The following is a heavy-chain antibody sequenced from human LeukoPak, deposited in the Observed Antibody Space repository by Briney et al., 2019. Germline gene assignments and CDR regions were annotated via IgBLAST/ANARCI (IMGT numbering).Heavy chain of an antibody. Sequence: GGSLRLSCAASGFTFSSFAMRWVRQAPGKGLEWVAPISADAVTTRYADSVKGRFTISRDSSKNTLYLQMNSLRAEDTAIYYCAKETTLTGAADNWGQGTLVTVSS. CDR1: GFTFSSFA. V-gene: IGHV3-23*01. D-gene: IGHD4-11*01. CDR2: ISADAVTT. CDR3: AKETTLTGAADN. J-gene: IGHJ4*02.